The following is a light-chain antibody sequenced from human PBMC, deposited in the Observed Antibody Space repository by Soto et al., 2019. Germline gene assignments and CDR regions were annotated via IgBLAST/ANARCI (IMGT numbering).Light chain of an antibody. Sequence: QSALTQPASVSGSPGQSITISCTGTSSDIGVYRYVSWYQQHPGKAPKLIIYDVSNRPSGVSNRFSGSKSGNTASLTISGLQTEDEADYYCSSSTIPSTLVFGGGTKVTVL. CDR3: SSSTIPSTLV. V-gene: IGLV2-14*03. J-gene: IGLJ2*01. CDR1: SSDIGVYRY. CDR2: DVS.